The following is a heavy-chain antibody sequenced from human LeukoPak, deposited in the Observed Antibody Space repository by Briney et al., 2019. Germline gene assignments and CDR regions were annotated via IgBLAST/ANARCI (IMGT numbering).Heavy chain of an antibody. V-gene: IGHV1-46*01. CDR2: INPSGGST. Sequence: ASVKVSCKTSGYTFTSYYIHWVRQAPGQGLEWMGIINPSGGSTSYAQKFQGRVTMTRDASTSTVYMYLSSLRSEDTAVYYCARDSLYGVVDYWGQGTLVTVSS. CDR3: ARDSLYGVVDY. D-gene: IGHD4-17*01. J-gene: IGHJ4*02. CDR1: GYTFTSYY.